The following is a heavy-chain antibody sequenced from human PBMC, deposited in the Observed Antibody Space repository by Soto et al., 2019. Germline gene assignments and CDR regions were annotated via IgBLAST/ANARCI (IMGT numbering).Heavy chain of an antibody. D-gene: IGHD6-13*01. J-gene: IGHJ6*03. CDR2: IKSKTDGGTT. CDR1: GFTFSNAW. Sequence: EVQLVESGGGLVKPGGSLRLSCAASGFTFSNAWMSWVRQAPGKGLEWVGRIKSKTDGGTTDYAAPVKGRFTISRNDSKNTLYLQINSLKTEDTAVYYCTTVAHSSSWDPRSYYYYMDVWGKGTTVTVSS. V-gene: IGHV3-15*01. CDR3: TTVAHSSSWDPRSYYYYMDV.